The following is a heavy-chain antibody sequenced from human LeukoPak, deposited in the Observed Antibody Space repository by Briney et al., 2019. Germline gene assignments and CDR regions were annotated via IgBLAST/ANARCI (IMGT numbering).Heavy chain of an antibody. CDR2: IIPIFGTA. CDR1: GYTFTSYY. CDR3: ARSVKQWLVRDWYFDL. J-gene: IGHJ2*01. Sequence: SVKVSCKASGYTFTSYYMHWVRQAPGQGLEWMGGIIPIFGTANYAQKFQGRVTITTDESTSTAYMELSSLRSEDTAVYYCARSVKQWLVRDWYFDLWGRGTLVTVSS. V-gene: IGHV1-69*05. D-gene: IGHD6-19*01.